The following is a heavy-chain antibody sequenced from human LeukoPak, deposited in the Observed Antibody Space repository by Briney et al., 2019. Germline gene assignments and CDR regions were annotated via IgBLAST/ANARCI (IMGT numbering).Heavy chain of an antibody. CDR1: VFTLCIYI. CDR2: IATDGSQT. J-gene: IGHJ3*02. V-gene: IGHV3-30-3*01. CDR3: VIERQNTIVHSGAFDI. Sequence: GGCLRLSRAASVFTLCIYIMHWVRPAPGKGGEWVAAIATDGSQTFYIGSVKGRYTISRDNSKNILYLQMNSLRAEDTAVYFCVIERQNTIVHSGAFDIWGQGTKVTVSS. D-gene: IGHD3-10*01.